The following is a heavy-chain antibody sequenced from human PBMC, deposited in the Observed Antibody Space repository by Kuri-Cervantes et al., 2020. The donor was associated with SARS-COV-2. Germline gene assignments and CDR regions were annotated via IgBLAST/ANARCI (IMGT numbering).Heavy chain of an antibody. Sequence: ASVKVSCKASGYTFTGYYMHWVRQAPGQGLEWMGIINPSGGSTSCAQKFQGRVTMTRDTSTSTVYMELSSLRSEDTAVYYCARDGSEYYDILTGLGRRVPYGMDVWGQGTTVTVSS. J-gene: IGHJ6*02. V-gene: IGHV1-46*01. CDR2: INPSGGST. D-gene: IGHD3-9*01. CDR3: ARDGSEYYDILTGLGRRVPYGMDV. CDR1: GYTFTGYY.